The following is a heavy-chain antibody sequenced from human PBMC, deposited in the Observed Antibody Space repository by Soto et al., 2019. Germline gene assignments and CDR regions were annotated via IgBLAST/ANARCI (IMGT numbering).Heavy chain of an antibody. V-gene: IGHV1-8*01. CDR3: VRGILFTIFGADIRNPPNGYYSMDV. CDR2: MNPHSGDT. CDR1: GYTFTSYD. D-gene: IGHD3-3*01. J-gene: IGHJ6*03. Sequence: QVPLVQSGAEVKKPGASVKVSCKASGYTFTSYDINWLRQATGQGLEWMGWMNPHSGDTAYAQKFQGRVTVTRSTSINTAYMELSSLRCEDTAVYYCVRGILFTIFGADIRNPPNGYYSMDVRGKGTTVSVSS.